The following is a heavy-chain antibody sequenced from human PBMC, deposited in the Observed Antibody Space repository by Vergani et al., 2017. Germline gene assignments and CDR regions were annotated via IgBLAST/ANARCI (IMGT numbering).Heavy chain of an antibody. J-gene: IGHJ4*02. D-gene: IGHD6-13*01. CDR2: IYYSGST. V-gene: IGHV4-30-4*08. Sequence: QVQLQESGPGLVKPSQTLSLTCPVSGGSISSGDYYWSWIRPPPGKGLEWIGYIYYSGSTYYNPSLKSRVTISVDTSKNQFSLKLSSVTAADTAVYYCASRGLAAGENFDYGGQGTLVTVSS. CDR3: ASRGLAAGENFDY. CDR1: GGSISSGDYY.